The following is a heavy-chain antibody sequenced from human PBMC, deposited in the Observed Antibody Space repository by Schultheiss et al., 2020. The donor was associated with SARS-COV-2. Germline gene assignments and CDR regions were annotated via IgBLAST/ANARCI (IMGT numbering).Heavy chain of an antibody. CDR1: GGSISSYY. V-gene: IGHV4-34*01. Sequence: ESLKISCTVSGGSISSYYWSWIRQPPGKGLEWIGEINHSGSTNYNPSLKSRVTISVDTSKNQFSLKLSSVTAADTAVYYCARGLGVRPRDRDDAFDIWGQGTMVTVSS. CDR3: ARGLGVRPRDRDDAFDI. J-gene: IGHJ3*02. CDR2: INHSGST. D-gene: IGHD3-10*01.